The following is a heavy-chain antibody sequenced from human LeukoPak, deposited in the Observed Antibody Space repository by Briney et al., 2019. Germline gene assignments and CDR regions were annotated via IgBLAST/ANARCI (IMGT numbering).Heavy chain of an antibody. CDR3: EKIIEGDGYSDGDAFDI. Sequence: PGGSLRLSCAASGFTFSSYGMHWVRQAPGKGLEGVAVIWYDGSNKYYADSVKGRFTLSRDNSKKTLYLQMNSLSAEGAAVYYCEKIIEGDGYSDGDAFDIWGQGTMVTVSS. J-gene: IGHJ3*02. CDR1: GFTFSSYG. D-gene: IGHD5-24*01. V-gene: IGHV3-33*06. CDR2: IWYDGSNK.